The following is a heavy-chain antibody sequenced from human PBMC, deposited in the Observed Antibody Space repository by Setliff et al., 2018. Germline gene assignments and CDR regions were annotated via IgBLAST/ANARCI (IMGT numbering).Heavy chain of an antibody. J-gene: IGHJ5*02. D-gene: IGHD2-15*01. CDR3: ARQRVVVGAPSWFDP. CDR2: IFYRGTT. Sequence: PSETLSLTCSVYGESFSNNYGSWIRQPPGRGLEWIGTIFYRGTTYYNLYLKSPVTSSLDASKHQFSLTLTSVTAADTAIYYCARQRVVVGAPSWFDPWGQGTLVTVSS. V-gene: IGHV4-59*08. CDR1: GESFSNNY.